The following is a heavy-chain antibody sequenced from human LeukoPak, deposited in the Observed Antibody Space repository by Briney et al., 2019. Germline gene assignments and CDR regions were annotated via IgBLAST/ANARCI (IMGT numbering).Heavy chain of an antibody. V-gene: IGHV4-34*01. J-gene: IGHJ4*02. CDR1: GGSFSGYY. CDR3: ARPLLGYCSGGSCPAG. D-gene: IGHD2-15*01. Sequence: SETLSLTCAVYGGSFSGYYWSWIRQPPGKGLEWIGEINHSGSTNYNPSLKSRVTISVDTSKNQFSLKLSSVTAADTAVYYCARPLLGYCSGGSCPAGWGQGTLVTVSS. CDR2: INHSGST.